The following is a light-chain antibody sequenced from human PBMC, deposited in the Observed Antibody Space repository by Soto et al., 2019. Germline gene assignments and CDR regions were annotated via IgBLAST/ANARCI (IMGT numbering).Light chain of an antibody. V-gene: IGKV1-9*01. Sequence: DIQLTQSPSFLSASVGDRVTITCRASQGISSDFAWYQQKPGKAPKLLIYAGSTLQSGVPSRFSGSASGTEFTLTIRSLQPEDFATYCCQQLNSYRLTFGGGTKVEIK. CDR1: QGISSD. CDR3: QQLNSYRLT. J-gene: IGKJ4*01. CDR2: AGS.